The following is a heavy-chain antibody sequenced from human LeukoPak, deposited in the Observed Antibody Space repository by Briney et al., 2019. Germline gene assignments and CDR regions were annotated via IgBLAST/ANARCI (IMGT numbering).Heavy chain of an antibody. CDR3: AKAQPPPTILRFLDWLFSGFDY. Sequence: GGSLRLSCAASGFTFSNYAMSWVRQAPGKGLEWVSAISGSGGSTYYADSVKGRFTISRDNSKNTLYLQMNSLRAEDTAVYYCAKAQPPPTILRFLDWLFSGFDYGGQETLVTVSS. CDR1: GFTFSNYA. D-gene: IGHD3-3*01. CDR2: ISGSGGST. V-gene: IGHV3-23*01. J-gene: IGHJ4*02.